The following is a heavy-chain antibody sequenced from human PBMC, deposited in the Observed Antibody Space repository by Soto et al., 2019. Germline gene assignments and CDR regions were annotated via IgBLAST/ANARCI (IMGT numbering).Heavy chain of an antibody. J-gene: IGHJ4*02. Sequence: PGGSLRLSCAASGFTFSSYAMHWVRQAPGKGLEWVAVISYDGSNKYYADSVKGRFTISRDNSKNTLYLQMNSLRAEDTAVYYCARDDRYSYGSDYWGQGTLVTVSS. D-gene: IGHD5-18*01. V-gene: IGHV3-30-3*01. CDR2: ISYDGSNK. CDR3: ARDDRYSYGSDY. CDR1: GFTFSSYA.